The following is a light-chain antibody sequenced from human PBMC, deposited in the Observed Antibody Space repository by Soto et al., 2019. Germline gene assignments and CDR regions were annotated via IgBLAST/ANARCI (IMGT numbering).Light chain of an antibody. V-gene: IGKV1-27*01. Sequence: DIQLTQSPSSLSASVGDTVTITCRASQGISTFLAWYQQRPGTVPRFLIYAASTLHSGVPSRFSGSGSGTHFTLTISSLQPEDFATYYCQKYDRAPYTFGPGTRLQIK. CDR3: QKYDRAPYT. J-gene: IGKJ2*01. CDR1: QGISTF. CDR2: AAS.